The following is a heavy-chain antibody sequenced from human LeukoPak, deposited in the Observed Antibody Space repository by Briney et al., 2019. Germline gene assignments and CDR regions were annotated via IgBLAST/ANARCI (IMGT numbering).Heavy chain of an antibody. Sequence: SETLSLTCTVSGGSISGSSHYWGSIRQPPGKGLEWIGSIYQSGSTHYNFYLRSRVTISVDTSKNQFSLKLSSVTAADTSVYYCARNSSGWSFDLWGRGTLVTVS. CDR1: GGSISGSSHY. V-gene: IGHV4-39*01. J-gene: IGHJ2*01. D-gene: IGHD6-19*01. CDR3: ARNSSGWSFDL. CDR2: IYQSGST.